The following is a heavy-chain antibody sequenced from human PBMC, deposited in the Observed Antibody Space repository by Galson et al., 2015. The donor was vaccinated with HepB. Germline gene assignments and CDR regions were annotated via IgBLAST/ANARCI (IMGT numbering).Heavy chain of an antibody. J-gene: IGHJ4*02. CDR2: IIPIFGTA. D-gene: IGHD2-2*01. V-gene: IGHV1-69*13. CDR3: ARVESIVVVPAAYDY. CDR1: GGTFSSYA. Sequence: SVKVSCKASGGTFSSYAISWVRQAPGQGLEWMGGIIPIFGTANYAQKFQGRVTITADESTSTAYMELSSLRSEDTAVYYCARVESIVVVPAAYDYWGQGTLVTVSS.